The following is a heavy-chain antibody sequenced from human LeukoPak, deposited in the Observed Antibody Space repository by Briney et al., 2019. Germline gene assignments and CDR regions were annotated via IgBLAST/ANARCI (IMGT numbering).Heavy chain of an antibody. D-gene: IGHD1-26*01. CDR3: ARERETVGGRYFDL. CDR2: IWYDGSNK. Sequence: PGGSLRLSCAASGFTFSSYAMSWVRQAPGKGLEWVAVIWYDGSNKYYADSAKGRFTISRDNTKNTLYLQMNSLRAEDTAVYYCARERETVGGRYFDLWGRGTLVTVSS. V-gene: IGHV3-33*08. CDR1: GFTFSSYA. J-gene: IGHJ2*01.